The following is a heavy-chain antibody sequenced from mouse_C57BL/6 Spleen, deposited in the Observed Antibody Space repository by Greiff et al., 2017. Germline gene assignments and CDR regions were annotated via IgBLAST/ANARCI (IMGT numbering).Heavy chain of an antibody. D-gene: IGHD1-1*01. CDR3: ARPNYYGSSLDY. J-gene: IGHJ2*01. CDR1: GYTFTEST. V-gene: IGHV1-62-2*01. Sequence: VQLQQSGAELVKPGASVKLSCKASGYTFTESTIPWVKQRSGQGLEWIGWFYPGSGSIKYNEKFKDKATFTADKSSSTVYMELSRLTSEDSAVYFCARPNYYGSSLDYWGQGTTLTVSS. CDR2: FYPGSGSI.